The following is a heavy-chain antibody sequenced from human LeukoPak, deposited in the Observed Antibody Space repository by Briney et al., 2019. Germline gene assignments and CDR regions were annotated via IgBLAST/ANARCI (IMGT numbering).Heavy chain of an antibody. V-gene: IGHV3-74*01. Sequence: GGSLRLSCAASGFTFSSYWMYWVRQAPGKGLVCVSRVNGDGSSTTYADSVKGRFTISRDNAKNTLYLQMNSLRAEDTAVYYCARCVAGDYYYYYMDVWGKGTTVTISS. CDR2: VNGDGSST. CDR1: GFTFSSYW. CDR3: ARCVAGDYYYYYMDV. D-gene: IGHD2-21*01. J-gene: IGHJ6*03.